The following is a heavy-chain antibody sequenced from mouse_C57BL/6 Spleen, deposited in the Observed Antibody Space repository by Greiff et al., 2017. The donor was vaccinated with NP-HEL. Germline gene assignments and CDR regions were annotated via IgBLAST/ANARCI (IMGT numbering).Heavy chain of an antibody. CDR1: GYNFTSYW. J-gene: IGHJ4*01. CDR2: IYPGSGST. D-gene: IGHD2-5*01. CDR3: ASTKASYCSNYVAMDD. Sequence: QVQLQQPGAELVKPGASVKMSCKASGYNFTSYWITWVKQRPGQGLEWIGDIYPGSGSTNYNEKFKSKATLTVDTSSSTAYMQLSSLTSEDSAVYYCASTKASYCSNYVAMDDWGQGTSVTVSS. V-gene: IGHV1-55*01.